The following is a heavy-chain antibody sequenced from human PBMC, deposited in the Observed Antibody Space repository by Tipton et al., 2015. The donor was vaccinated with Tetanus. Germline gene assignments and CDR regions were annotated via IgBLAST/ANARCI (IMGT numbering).Heavy chain of an antibody. CDR3: ARVSRRNFYFDY. CDR1: GAPINRGGYF. V-gene: IGHV4-31*03. Sequence: TLSLTCTVSGAPINRGGYFWNWIRHRPGKSLEWIGYIYYSGTSYISPSLTRRVSIAVDTSRDQFSLNLTSVTVADSAVYFCARVSRRNFYFDYWGPGAQVTVSS. CDR2: IYYSGTS. D-gene: IGHD2/OR15-2a*01. J-gene: IGHJ4*02.